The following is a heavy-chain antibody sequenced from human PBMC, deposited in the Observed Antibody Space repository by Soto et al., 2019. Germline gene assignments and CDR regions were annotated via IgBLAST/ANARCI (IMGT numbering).Heavy chain of an antibody. CDR2: IYYGGST. J-gene: IGHJ3*02. CDR1: GASISISTYY. V-gene: IGHV4-39*07. Sequence: SETLSLTCTVSGASISISTYYWGWIRQPPGKGLEWIGNIYYGGSTYYNPSLQSRVTISVDTSKNQFSLKLSSVTAADTAVYYCARVFRRAMHAFDIWGQGTMVTVSS. CDR3: ARVFRRAMHAFDI. D-gene: IGHD2-2*01.